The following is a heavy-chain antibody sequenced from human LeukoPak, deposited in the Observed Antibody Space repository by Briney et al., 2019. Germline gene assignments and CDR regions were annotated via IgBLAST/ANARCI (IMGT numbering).Heavy chain of an antibody. CDR3: ARRPDYGDY. Sequence: ASVKVSFKASGYSFTGYYIHWVGQAPGQGLEWMGWISPNSGGTNYAQKFQGRVTMTRDTSISTVYMELSGLRSDDTAVYYCARRPDYGDYWGQGTLVTVSS. CDR2: ISPNSGGT. V-gene: IGHV1-2*02. CDR1: GYSFTGYY. J-gene: IGHJ4*02.